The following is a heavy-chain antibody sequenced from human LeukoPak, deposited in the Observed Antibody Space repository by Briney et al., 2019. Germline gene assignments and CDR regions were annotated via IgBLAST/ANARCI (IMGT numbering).Heavy chain of an antibody. Sequence: PSETLSLTCAVYGGSFSGYYWSWIRQPPGKGLEWIGEINHSGSTNYNPSLKSRVTISVDTSKNQFSLKLSSVTAADTAVYYCARPMTRYYYYGMDVWGQGTTVTVSS. CDR1: GGSFSGYY. D-gene: IGHD2-21*02. V-gene: IGHV4-34*01. CDR2: INHSGST. CDR3: ARPMTRYYYYGMDV. J-gene: IGHJ6*02.